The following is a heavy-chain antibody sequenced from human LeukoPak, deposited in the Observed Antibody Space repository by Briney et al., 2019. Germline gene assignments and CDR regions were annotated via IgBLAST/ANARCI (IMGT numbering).Heavy chain of an antibody. D-gene: IGHD6-6*01. CDR1: GYSFTDHY. CDR2: ISGYNGNT. J-gene: IGHJ4*02. Sequence: ASVKVSCKASGYSFTDHYLHWLRQAPGQGLEWMGWISGYNGNTNYAQKLQGRVTMTTDTSTSTAYMELRSLRSDDTAVYYCARAPLYGSCEYWGQGTLVTVSS. V-gene: IGHV1-18*04. CDR3: ARAPLYGSCEY.